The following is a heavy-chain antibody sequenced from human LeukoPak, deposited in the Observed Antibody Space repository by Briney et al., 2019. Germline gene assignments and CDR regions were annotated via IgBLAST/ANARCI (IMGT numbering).Heavy chain of an antibody. D-gene: IGHD3-22*01. Sequence: GGSLRLSCAASGFTFSSYWMSWVRQAPGKGLEWVANIKQDGSEKYYVDSVKGRFTISRDNAKNSLYLQMNSLRAEDTAVYYCAKSRSYYYDSSGYYYALWGQGTLVTVSS. CDR2: IKQDGSEK. J-gene: IGHJ4*02. V-gene: IGHV3-7*03. CDR1: GFTFSSYW. CDR3: AKSRSYYYDSSGYYYAL.